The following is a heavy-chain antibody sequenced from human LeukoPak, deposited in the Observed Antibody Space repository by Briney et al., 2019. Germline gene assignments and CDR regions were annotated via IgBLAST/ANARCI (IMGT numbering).Heavy chain of an antibody. V-gene: IGHV4-31*03. D-gene: IGHD3-22*01. Sequence: SETLSLTCTVSGGSISSGGYYWSWIRQHPGKGLEWIGYIYYSGSTYYNPSLKSRVTISVDTSKNQFSLKLSSVTAADTAVYYCARRVAVTYYYDSSGSRAYYFGYWGQGSLVIVSS. CDR3: ARRVAVTYYYDSSGSRAYYFGY. CDR1: GGSISSGGYY. J-gene: IGHJ4*02. CDR2: IYYSGST.